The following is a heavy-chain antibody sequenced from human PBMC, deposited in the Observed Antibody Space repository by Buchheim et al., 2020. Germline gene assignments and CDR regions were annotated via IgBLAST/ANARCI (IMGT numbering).Heavy chain of an antibody. V-gene: IGHV3-33*08. CDR1: GFTFSSYA. Sequence: VQLLESGGGLVQPGGSLRLSCAASGFTFSSYAMHWVRQAPGKGLEWVAVIWYDGSNKYYADSVKGRFTISRDNSKNTLYLQMNSLRAEDTAVYYCARTWGGYDTQDYYGMDVWGQGTT. CDR3: ARTWGGYDTQDYYGMDV. CDR2: IWYDGSNK. J-gene: IGHJ6*02. D-gene: IGHD5-12*01.